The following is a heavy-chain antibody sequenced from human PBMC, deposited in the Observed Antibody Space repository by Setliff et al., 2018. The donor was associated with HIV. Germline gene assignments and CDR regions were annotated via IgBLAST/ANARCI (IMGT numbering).Heavy chain of an antibody. V-gene: IGHV4-31*03. CDR3: ARDRSHYGSGKVTRYYTDV. Sequence: PSETLSLTCTVSGGSISSGGYYWSWIRQHPGKGLEWIGYIHYSGNTYYNPSLKGRLTMSVDTSKNQFSLKLSSVTAADTAVYYCARDRSHYGSGKVTRYYTDVWGKGTTVTVSS. CDR2: IHYSGNT. J-gene: IGHJ6*03. CDR1: GGSISSGGYY. D-gene: IGHD3-10*01.